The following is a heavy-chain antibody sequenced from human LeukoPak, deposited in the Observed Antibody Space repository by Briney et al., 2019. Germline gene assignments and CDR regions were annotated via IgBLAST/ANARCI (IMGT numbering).Heavy chain of an antibody. CDR2: ISYDGSNK. J-gene: IGHJ4*02. V-gene: IGHV3-30-3*01. CDR3: ASPDEYSNLKIDY. D-gene: IGHD4-11*01. CDR1: GFTFSSYA. Sequence: PGGSLRLSCAASGFTFSSYAMHWVRQAPGKGLEWVAVISYDGSNKYYADSVKGRFTISRDNSKNTLYLQMNSLRAEDTAVYYCASPDEYSNLKIDYWGQGTLVTVSS.